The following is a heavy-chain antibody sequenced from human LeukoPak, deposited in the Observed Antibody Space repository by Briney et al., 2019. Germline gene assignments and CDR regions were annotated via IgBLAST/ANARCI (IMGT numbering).Heavy chain of an antibody. Sequence: PSETLSLTCTVPGGSISSYYWSWIRQPPGKGLEWIGYIYYSGSTNYNPSLKSRVTISVDTSKNQFSLKLSSVTAADTAVYYCARSRGIVASPGDFQHWGQGTLVTVSS. V-gene: IGHV4-59*01. CDR2: IYYSGST. J-gene: IGHJ1*01. D-gene: IGHD3-22*01. CDR3: ARSRGIVASPGDFQH. CDR1: GGSISSYY.